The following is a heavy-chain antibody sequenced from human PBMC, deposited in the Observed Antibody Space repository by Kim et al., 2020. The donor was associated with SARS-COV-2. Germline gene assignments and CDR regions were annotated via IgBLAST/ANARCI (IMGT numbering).Heavy chain of an antibody. CDR3: AKVPEDIVATILYGMDV. CDR2: IWYYGSNK. D-gene: IGHD5-12*01. CDR1: GFTFSSYG. J-gene: IGHJ6*02. V-gene: IGHV3-33*06. Sequence: GGSLRLSCAASGFTFSSYGMHWVRQAPGTWLECVAVIWYYGSNKYYADSVKGRFTISRDNSKNTLYLQMNSLRAEDTAVYYCAKVPEDIVATILYGMDVWGQGTTVTVSS.